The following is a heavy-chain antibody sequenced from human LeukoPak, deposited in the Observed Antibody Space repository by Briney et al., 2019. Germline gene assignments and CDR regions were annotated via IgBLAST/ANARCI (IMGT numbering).Heavy chain of an antibody. D-gene: IGHD4-17*01. CDR1: GGSMSSSSYY. CDR3: ARVPTVTFFDY. J-gene: IGHJ4*02. V-gene: IGHV4-39*07. CDR2: IYYSGST. Sequence: SETLSLTCTVSGGSMSSSSYYWGWIRQPPGKGLEWIGSIYYSGSTYQNPSLKSRVSISVDTSKNQFSLKLSSVTAADTAVYYCARVPTVTFFDYWGQGTLVTVSS.